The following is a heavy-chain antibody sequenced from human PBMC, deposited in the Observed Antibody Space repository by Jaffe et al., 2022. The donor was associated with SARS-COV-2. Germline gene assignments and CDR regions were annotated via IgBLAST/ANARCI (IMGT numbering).Heavy chain of an antibody. D-gene: IGHD6-19*01. J-gene: IGHJ5*02. CDR1: GYKFNSHG. V-gene: IGHV1-18*01. Sequence: QAQLVQSGREVKKPGASVKVSCKTSGYKFNSHGISWVRQAPGQGLEWMGWISAYNGDTKYAQRFQGRVTMTTDTSTTTAYMELRSLRSDDTATYYCARDPSNSAGWREWFDPWGQGTLVTVSS. CDR3: ARDPSNSAGWREWFDP. CDR2: ISAYNGDT.